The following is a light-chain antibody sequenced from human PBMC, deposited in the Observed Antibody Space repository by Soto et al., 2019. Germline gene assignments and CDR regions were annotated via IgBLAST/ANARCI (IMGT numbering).Light chain of an antibody. Sequence: QSVLTQPPSASGTPGQRVTISCSGSSSNIGSSIVNWYQQLPGTAPKLLIYNNNQRPSGVPDRFSGSKSGTSASLPISGLQSEDEAAYYCAAWDDSLNGYVFGTGTKVSFL. CDR1: SSNIGSSI. J-gene: IGLJ1*01. V-gene: IGLV1-44*01. CDR2: NNN. CDR3: AAWDDSLNGYV.